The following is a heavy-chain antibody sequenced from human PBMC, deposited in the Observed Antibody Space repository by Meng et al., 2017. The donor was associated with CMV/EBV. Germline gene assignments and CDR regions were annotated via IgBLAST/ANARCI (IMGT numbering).Heavy chain of an antibody. CDR3: ARDLSSSWYGIDY. D-gene: IGHD6-13*01. CDR1: GGSVSSGRYY. J-gene: IGHJ4*02. V-gene: IGHV4-61*01. CDR2: IYYSGST. Sequence: GSLRLSCTVSGGSVSSGRYYWSWIRQPPGKGLEWIGYIYYSGSTNYNPSLKSRVTISVDTSKNQFSLKLSSVTAADTAVYYCARDLSSSWYGIDYWGQGTLVTVSS.